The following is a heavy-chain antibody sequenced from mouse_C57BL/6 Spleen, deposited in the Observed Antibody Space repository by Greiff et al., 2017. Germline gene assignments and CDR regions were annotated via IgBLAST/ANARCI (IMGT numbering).Heavy chain of an antibody. CDR3: ARDGNDAWFAY. CDR2: INPGSGGT. D-gene: IGHD2-2*01. J-gene: IGHJ3*01. CDR1: GYAFTNYL. V-gene: IGHV1-54*01. Sequence: QVQLQQSGAELVRPGTSVKVSCKASGYAFTNYLIEWVKQRPGQGLEWIGVINPGSGGTNYNEKFKGKATLTADKSYSTAYMQLSSLTSEDSAVYFCARDGNDAWFAYWGQGTLVTVSA.